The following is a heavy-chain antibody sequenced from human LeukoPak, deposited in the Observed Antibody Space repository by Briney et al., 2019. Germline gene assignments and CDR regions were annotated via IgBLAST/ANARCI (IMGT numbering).Heavy chain of an antibody. V-gene: IGHV1-46*01. Sequence: ASVKVSCKAFGYTFTSNYMHWVRQAPGQGPEWMGVISPSSGSTTYAQKFQGRVTLTRDMSTSTDYLELSSLRSEDTAVYYCAREVPGQYYFDYWGQGTLVTVSS. CDR3: AREVPGQYYFDY. CDR2: ISPSSGST. D-gene: IGHD1-1*01. J-gene: IGHJ4*02. CDR1: GYTFTSNY.